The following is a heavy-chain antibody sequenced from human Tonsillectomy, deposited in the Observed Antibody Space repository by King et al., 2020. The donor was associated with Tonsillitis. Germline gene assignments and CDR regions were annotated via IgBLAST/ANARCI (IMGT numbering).Heavy chain of an antibody. CDR1: GFRFSDYG. CDR2: ISFDGSFE. D-gene: IGHD3-3*01. J-gene: IGHJ4*02. Sequence: VQLVESGGGVVQPGKSLKLSCSGSGFRFSDYGMHWVRQAPGNGLEWVAAISFDGSFESFADSVEGRFSISRDNSKNIVYLQMNSLSDEDTAVYYCAKGPTPLFGLVILYFDSWGLGTMVTVSS. V-gene: IGHV3-30*18. CDR3: AKGPTPLFGLVILYFDS.